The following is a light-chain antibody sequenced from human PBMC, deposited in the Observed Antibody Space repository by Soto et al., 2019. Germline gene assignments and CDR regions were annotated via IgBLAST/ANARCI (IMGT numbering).Light chain of an antibody. CDR1: QNIDRW. CDR3: QHYNSYPWT. V-gene: IGKV1-5*03. CDR2: GAS. Sequence: DIQMTQSPSTLSASVGDRVTITCRASQNIDRWLACYQQKPGKAPNLLIYGASSLESGVPSRFSGSGSGTEFTLTISSLRPDDFATYYCQHYNSYPWTFGQGTKVEIK. J-gene: IGKJ1*01.